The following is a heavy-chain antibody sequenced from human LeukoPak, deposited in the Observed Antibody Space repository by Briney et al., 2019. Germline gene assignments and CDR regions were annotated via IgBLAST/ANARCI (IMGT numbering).Heavy chain of an antibody. Sequence: GGSLRLSCAASGFTFSDYYMSWIRQAPGKGLEWVSYISSSGSTIYYADSVTGRFTISRDNAKNSLYLQMNSLRAEDTAVYYCTRVLYSSGWYGDHYWGQGTLVTVSS. CDR2: ISSSGSTI. CDR3: TRVLYSSGWYGDHY. D-gene: IGHD6-19*01. J-gene: IGHJ4*02. V-gene: IGHV3-11*04. CDR1: GFTFSDYY.